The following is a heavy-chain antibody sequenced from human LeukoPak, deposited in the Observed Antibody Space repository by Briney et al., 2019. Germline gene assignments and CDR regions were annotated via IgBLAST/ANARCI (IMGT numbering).Heavy chain of an antibody. CDR3: AKDHSADGWPTFEY. V-gene: IGHV3-21*04. CDR2: ISSSSSYI. D-gene: IGHD5-24*01. CDR1: GFTFSNYN. Sequence: PGGSLRLSCAASGFTFSNYNMNWVRQAPGKGLEWVSSISSSSSYIYYADSVRGRFSISRDTSQKELYLQMNGLRADDSAMYFCAKDHSADGWPTFEYWGRGTLVTVSS. J-gene: IGHJ4*02.